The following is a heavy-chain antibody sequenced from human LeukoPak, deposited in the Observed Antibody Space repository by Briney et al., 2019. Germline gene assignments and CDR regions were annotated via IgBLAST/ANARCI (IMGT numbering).Heavy chain of an antibody. J-gene: IGHJ4*02. Sequence: PGTSLRLSCVVCELNFKTHAMHWVRQAPGKGLEWVAGLSFDASGRNYADSVKGRFTISRDNSKNTLYLQMHGLSPEDTAVYFCARDLQEISSFYFDYWGQGSLVTVSS. CDR1: ELNFKTHA. V-gene: IGHV3-30*04. D-gene: IGHD3-16*02. CDR3: ARDLQEISSFYFDY. CDR2: LSFDASGR.